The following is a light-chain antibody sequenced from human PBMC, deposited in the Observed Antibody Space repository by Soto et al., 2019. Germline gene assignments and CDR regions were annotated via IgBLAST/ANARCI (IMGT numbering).Light chain of an antibody. J-gene: IGKJ1*01. CDR3: QQYFDYPWT. CDR2: AAA. Sequence: DIQLTQSPSALSASVGDRVTITCRASRGIKNYLAWFQQKPGKGPKSLIYAAATLQSGVPAKFSGSGSGTDFTLTINSLQPEDFATYYCQQYFDYPWTFGQGTKVEIK. CDR1: RGIKNY. V-gene: IGKV1-16*02.